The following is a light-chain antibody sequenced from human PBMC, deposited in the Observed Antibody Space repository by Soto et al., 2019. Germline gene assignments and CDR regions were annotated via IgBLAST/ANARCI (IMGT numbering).Light chain of an antibody. CDR2: DAS. V-gene: IGKV3-11*01. CDR3: QQRSNWRFT. J-gene: IGKJ3*01. CDR1: QSVSSY. Sequence: ELVLTQSPATLSLSPGERATLSCRASQSVSSYLAWYQQKPGQAPRLLIYDASNRATGIPARFSGSGSGTDFTLTISSLEREDFAVYYCQQRSNWRFTFGPGTKVDIK.